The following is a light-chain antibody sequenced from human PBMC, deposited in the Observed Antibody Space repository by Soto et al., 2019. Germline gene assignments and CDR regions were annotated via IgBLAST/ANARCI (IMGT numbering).Light chain of an antibody. CDR1: KSDIGIYDF. J-gene: IGLJ1*01. CDR3: KSYAGSNTYV. V-gene: IGLV2-8*01. Sequence: QYALTQPPSASGSPGQSFTISCTGSKSDIGIYDFVSWYQHHPGKAPRLIIYEVVQRPSGVPDRFSGSKSGNTASLTVSGLKAAYEADYLCKSYAGSNTYVFGTGTKLIVL. CDR2: EVV.